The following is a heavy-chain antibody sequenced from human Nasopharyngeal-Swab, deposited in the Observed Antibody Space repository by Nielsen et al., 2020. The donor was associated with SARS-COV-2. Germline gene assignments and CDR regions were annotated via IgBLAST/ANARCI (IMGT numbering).Heavy chain of an antibody. V-gene: IGHV4-61*01. CDR1: DGSVSSGSYY. D-gene: IGHD2-2*01. J-gene: IGHJ3*02. Sequence: SGTLSLTCTVSDGSVSSGSYYWSWIRQPPGKGLEWIGYIYYSGSTNYNPSLKSRVTISVDTSKNQFSLKLSSVTAADTAVYYCARGRQYQLLFIFVEDAFDIWGQGTMVTVSS. CDR3: ARGRQYQLLFIFVEDAFDI. CDR2: IYYSGST.